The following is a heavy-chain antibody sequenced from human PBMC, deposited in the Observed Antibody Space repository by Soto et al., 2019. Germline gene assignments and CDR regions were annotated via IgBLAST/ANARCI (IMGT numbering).Heavy chain of an antibody. V-gene: IGHV3-30-3*01. Sequence: GGSLRLSCAASGFTFSNYAMHWVRQAPGKGLEWVAVISYDGSDKYNANSVKGRFTISRDNSKNTLYLQMNSLRAEDTAVYYCARDTGPNGYNYYYFGMDVWGQGTTVTVS. D-gene: IGHD5-18*01. CDR2: ISYDGSDK. CDR3: ARDTGPNGYNYYYFGMDV. J-gene: IGHJ6*02. CDR1: GFTFSNYA.